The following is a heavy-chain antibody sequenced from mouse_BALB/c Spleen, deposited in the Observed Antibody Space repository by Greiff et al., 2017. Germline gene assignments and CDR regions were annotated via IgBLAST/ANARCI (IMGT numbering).Heavy chain of an antibody. CDR2: ISSGGST. D-gene: IGHD2-4*01. J-gene: IGHJ3*01. CDR1: GFTFSSYA. CDR3: AGGLRPWFAY. V-gene: IGHV5-6-5*01. Sequence: EVKVEESGGGLVKPGGSLKLSCAASGFTFSSYAMSWVRQTPEKRLEWVASISSGGSTYYPDSVKGRFTISRDNARNILYLQMSSLRSEDTAMYYCAGGLRPWFAYWGQGTLVTVSA.